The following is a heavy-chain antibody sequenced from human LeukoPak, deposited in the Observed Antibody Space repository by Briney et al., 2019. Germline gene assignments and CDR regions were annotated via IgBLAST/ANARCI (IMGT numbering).Heavy chain of an antibody. CDR2: IYYSGST. Sequence: PSQTLSLTCTVSGGSISSGGYYWSWIRQHPGKGLEWIGYIYYSGSTYYNPSLKSRVTISVDTSKNQFSLKLSSVTAADTAVYYCARPKGLSITGTTGGFDYWGQGTLVTVSS. V-gene: IGHV4-31*03. CDR1: GGSISSGGYY. J-gene: IGHJ4*02. CDR3: ARPKGLSITGTTGGFDY. D-gene: IGHD1-20*01.